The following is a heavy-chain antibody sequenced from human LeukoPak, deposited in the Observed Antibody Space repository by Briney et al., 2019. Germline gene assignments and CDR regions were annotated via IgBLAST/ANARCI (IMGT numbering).Heavy chain of an antibody. Sequence: ASVKVSCKASGYTFTGYYMHWVRQAPGQGLEWMGWISAYNGNTNYAQKLQGRVTMTTDTSTSTAYMELRSLRSDDTAVYYCRSGWYGSGTDYWGQGTLVTVSS. CDR2: ISAYNGNT. CDR1: GYTFTGYY. CDR3: RSGWYGSGTDY. J-gene: IGHJ4*02. V-gene: IGHV1-18*04. D-gene: IGHD6-19*01.